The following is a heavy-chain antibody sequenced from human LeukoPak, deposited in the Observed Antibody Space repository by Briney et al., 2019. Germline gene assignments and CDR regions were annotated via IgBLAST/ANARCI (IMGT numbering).Heavy chain of an antibody. CDR1: GFTFSSYA. CDR2: ISGSGGST. J-gene: IGHJ4*02. CDR3: ARPYCSGGSCYSQVAL. Sequence: GGSLRLSCAASGFTFSSYAMSWVRQAPGKGLEWVSAISGSGGSTYYADSVKGRFTISRDNSKNTLYLQMNSLRAEDMAVYYCARPYCSGGSCYSQVALWGQGTLVTVSS. V-gene: IGHV3-23*01. D-gene: IGHD2-15*01.